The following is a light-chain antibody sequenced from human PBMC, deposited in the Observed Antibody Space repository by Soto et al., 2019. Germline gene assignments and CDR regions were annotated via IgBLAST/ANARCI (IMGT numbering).Light chain of an antibody. V-gene: IGKV1-5*03. CDR3: QHYNIYSEA. CDR2: KAA. CDR1: QSISNW. Sequence: DIQMTQSPSTVSAYVRDRVTITCRASQSISNWLAWYQQKPGKAPKLLIYKAASLESGVPARFSGSGSGTEFTLTISSLQPDDFATYYCQHYNIYSEAFGQGTKV. J-gene: IGKJ1*01.